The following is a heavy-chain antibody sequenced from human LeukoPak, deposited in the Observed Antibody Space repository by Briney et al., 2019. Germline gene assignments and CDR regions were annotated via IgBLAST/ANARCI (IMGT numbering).Heavy chain of an antibody. V-gene: IGHV6-1*01. Sequence: SQTLSLTCAISGDSVSSNSAAWNWIRQSPSRGPEWLGRTYYRSKWYNDYAISVKSRITINPDTSKNQFSLQLNSVTPEDTAVYYCARGDIAARAGQFGYWGQGTLVTVSS. CDR2: TYYRSKWYN. CDR3: ARGDIAARAGQFGY. J-gene: IGHJ4*02. D-gene: IGHD6-6*01. CDR1: GDSVSSNSAA.